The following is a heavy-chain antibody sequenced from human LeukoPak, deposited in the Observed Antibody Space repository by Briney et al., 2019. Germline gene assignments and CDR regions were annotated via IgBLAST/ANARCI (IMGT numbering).Heavy chain of an antibody. J-gene: IGHJ5*02. CDR1: GFTFSSYG. CDR3: ARGPIAARSTAWFDP. Sequence: GGSLRLSCAASGFTFSSYGMHWVRQAPGKGLEWVAFIRYDGSNKYYADSVKGRFTISRDNSKNTLYLQMNSLRAEDTAVYYCARGPIAARSTAWFDPWGQGTLVTVSS. CDR2: IRYDGSNK. V-gene: IGHV3-30*02. D-gene: IGHD6-6*01.